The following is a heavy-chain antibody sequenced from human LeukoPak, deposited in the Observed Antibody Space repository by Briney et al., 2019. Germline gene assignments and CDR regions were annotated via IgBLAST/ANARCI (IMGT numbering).Heavy chain of an antibody. CDR3: ARGLRTPGGY. J-gene: IGHJ4*02. CDR1: GGSFSGYY. D-gene: IGHD3-16*01. Sequence: SETLSLTCAIYGGSFSGYYWSWIRQPPGKGLEWIGEINHSGSTNYNPSLKSRVTVSVDTSKNQFSLKLSSVTAADTALYYCARGLRTPGGYWGQGTRVTVSS. CDR2: INHSGST. V-gene: IGHV4-34*01.